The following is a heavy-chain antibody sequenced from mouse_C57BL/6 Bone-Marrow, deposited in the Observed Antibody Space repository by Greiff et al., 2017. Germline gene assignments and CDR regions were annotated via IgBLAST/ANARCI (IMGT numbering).Heavy chain of an antibody. D-gene: IGHD1-1*01. V-gene: IGHV1-64*01. CDR2: IHPNSGST. J-gene: IGHJ3*01. CDR1: GYTSTSYW. CDR3: ASPLFYYYGSSWFAY. Sequence: QVQLQQPGAELVKPGASVKLSCKATGYTSTSYWMHWVKQRPGQGLEWIGMIHPNSGSTNYNEKFKSKATLTVDKSSSTAYMQLSSLTSEDSAVYYCASPLFYYYGSSWFAYWGQGTLVTVSA.